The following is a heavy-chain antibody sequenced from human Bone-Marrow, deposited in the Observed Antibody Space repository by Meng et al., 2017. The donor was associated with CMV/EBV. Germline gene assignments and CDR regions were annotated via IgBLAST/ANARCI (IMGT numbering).Heavy chain of an antibody. J-gene: IGHJ4*02. CDR3: TRAYSSSSVFDY. V-gene: IGHV3-73*01. CDR1: GFTFSGST. D-gene: IGHD6-6*01. Sequence: GGTLRLSCAASGFTFSGSTMYWVRQASGKGLQWVGRIRSEAYSYATAYAASVTGRFTITRDDSKNTAYLQMNSLKTEETAVYYCTRAYSSSSVFDYWGQGTLVTVSS. CDR2: IRSEAYSYAT.